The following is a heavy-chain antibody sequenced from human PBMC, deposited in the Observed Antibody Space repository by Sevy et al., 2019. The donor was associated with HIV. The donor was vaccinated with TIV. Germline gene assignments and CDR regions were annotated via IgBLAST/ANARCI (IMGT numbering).Heavy chain of an antibody. J-gene: IGHJ6*03. CDR2: ISSSSSYI. Sequence: GGSLRLSCAASGFTFSSYSMNWVGQAPGKGLEWVSSISSSSSYIYYADSVKGRFTISRDNAKNSLYLQMNSLRAEDTAVYYCARERHDYGDSGSYYYYYMDVWGKGTTVTVSS. V-gene: IGHV3-21*01. CDR3: ARERHDYGDSGSYYYYYMDV. CDR1: GFTFSSYS. D-gene: IGHD4-17*01.